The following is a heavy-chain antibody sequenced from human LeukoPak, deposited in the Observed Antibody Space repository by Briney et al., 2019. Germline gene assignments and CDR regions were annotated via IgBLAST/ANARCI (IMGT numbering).Heavy chain of an antibody. CDR2: IYHSGST. J-gene: IGHJ3*02. CDR3: ARDRLSYSSGYYPDAFDI. Sequence: SETLSLTCTVSGYSISSGYYWGWIRQPPGKGLEWIGSIYHSGSTYYNPSLNSRVTISVDTSKNQFSLKLSSVTAADTAVYYCARDRLSYSSGYYPDAFDIWGQGTMVTVSS. D-gene: IGHD3-22*01. V-gene: IGHV4-38-2*02. CDR1: GYSISSGYY.